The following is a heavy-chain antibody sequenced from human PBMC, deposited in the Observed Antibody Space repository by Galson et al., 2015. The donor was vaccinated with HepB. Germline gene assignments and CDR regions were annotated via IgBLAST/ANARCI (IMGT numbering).Heavy chain of an antibody. D-gene: IGHD6-13*01. Sequence: CAISGDSVSSNSAAWNWIRQSPSRGLEWLGRTYYRSKWYNDYAVSVKSRITINPDTSKNQFSLQLNSVTPEDTAVYYCARDRYSSSWYGPRRGFDPWGQGTLVTVSS. J-gene: IGHJ5*02. CDR1: GDSVSSNSAA. V-gene: IGHV6-1*01. CDR3: ARDRYSSSWYGPRRGFDP. CDR2: TYYRSKWYN.